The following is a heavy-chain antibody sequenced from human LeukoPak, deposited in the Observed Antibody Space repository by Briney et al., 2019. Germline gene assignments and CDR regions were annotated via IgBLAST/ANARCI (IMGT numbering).Heavy chain of an antibody. D-gene: IGHD3-22*01. CDR3: ARHGPTYFYDSSGVFDV. CDR2: INPSDSYT. Sequence: GESLKISCQTSGYXFIHYWIRWVRQVPGKGLEWTGRINPSDSYTNYGPHFQGHITISADRSLNTSYLQWSGLKASDTAMYFCARHGPTYFYDSSGVFDVWGRGTMVIVSS. J-gene: IGHJ3*01. CDR1: GYXFIHYW. V-gene: IGHV5-10-1*01.